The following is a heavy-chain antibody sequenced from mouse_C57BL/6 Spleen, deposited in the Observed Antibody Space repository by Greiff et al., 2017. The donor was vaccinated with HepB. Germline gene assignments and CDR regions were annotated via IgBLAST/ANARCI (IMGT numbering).Heavy chain of an antibody. CDR1: GYAFSSYW. CDR2: IYPGDGDT. V-gene: IGHV1-80*01. Sequence: VKLMESGAELVKPGASVKISCKASGYAFSSYWMNWVKQRPGKGLEWIGQIYPGDGDTNYNGKFKGKATLTADKSSSTAYMQLSSLTSEDSAVYFCARGTTTVVAKGYWGQGTTLTVSS. D-gene: IGHD1-1*01. CDR3: ARGTTTVVAKGY. J-gene: IGHJ2*01.